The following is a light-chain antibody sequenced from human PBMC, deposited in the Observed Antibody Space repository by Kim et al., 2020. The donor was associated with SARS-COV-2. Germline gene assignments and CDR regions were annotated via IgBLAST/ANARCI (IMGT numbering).Light chain of an antibody. V-gene: IGKV4-1*01. CDR2: WAS. J-gene: IGKJ2*01. CDR1: QSVFYSSNNNIY. Sequence: PPLHCSSRQSVFYSSNNNIYLAWYQQKPGQPPKLLIYWASTRESGVPDRFSGSGSGTNFTLTINSLRAEDVAVYYCQQYYTTRYTFGQGTKLEI. CDR3: QQYYTTRYT.